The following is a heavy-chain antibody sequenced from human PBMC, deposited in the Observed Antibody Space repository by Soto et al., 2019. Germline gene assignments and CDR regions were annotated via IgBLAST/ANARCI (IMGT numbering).Heavy chain of an antibody. V-gene: IGHV1-69*13. CDR3: VEGNCIITSCPWRYCSGSYYYGMDV. CDR1: GGTFSSYA. D-gene: IGHD2-2*01. Sequence: SVKVSCKASGGTFSSYAISWVRQAPGQGLEWMGGIIPIFGTANYAQKFQGRVTITADESTSTAYMELSSLRSEDTAVYYCVEGNCIITSCPWRYCSGSYYYGMDVWGQGTTVTVSS. CDR2: IIPIFGTA. J-gene: IGHJ6*02.